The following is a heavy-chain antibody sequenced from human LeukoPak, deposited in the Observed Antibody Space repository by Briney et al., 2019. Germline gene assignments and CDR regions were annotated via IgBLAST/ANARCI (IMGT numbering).Heavy chain of an antibody. CDR2: INGGGGST. J-gene: IGHJ4*02. CDR1: GFTFSNYV. CDR3: VKDGRRSPPC. D-gene: IGHD2-15*01. V-gene: IGHV3-23*01. Sequence: GGSLRLSCAASGFTFSNYVMSGVRQAPEKGPEWVSGINGGGGSTFYAESVTGRFTISRDNSKNTLFLQMNTLRAEDTAVYYCVKDGRRSPPCWGQGTLVTVSS.